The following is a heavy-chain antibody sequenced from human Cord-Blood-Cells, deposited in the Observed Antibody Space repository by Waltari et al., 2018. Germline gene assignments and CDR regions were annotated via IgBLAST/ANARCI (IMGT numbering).Heavy chain of an antibody. J-gene: IGHJ4*02. V-gene: IGHV4-59*11. CDR2: IYYSGST. D-gene: IGHD3-16*01. CDR3: ARVWGSYFDY. CDR1: GGSISSHY. Sequence: QVQLQESGPGLVKPSETLSLTCTVSGGSISSHYWSWIRQPPGKGLEWIGYIYYSGSTNYNPSLKSRVTISVDTSKNQFSLKLSYVTAADTAVYYCARVWGSYFDYWGQGTLVTVSS.